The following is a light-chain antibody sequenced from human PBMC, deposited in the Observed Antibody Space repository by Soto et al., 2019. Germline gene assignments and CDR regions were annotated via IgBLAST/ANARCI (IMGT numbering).Light chain of an antibody. CDR3: QQRSHWPRT. CDR2: DAS. Sequence: EIVLTQSPATLSLSPGERATLSCRASQSVSSYLAWYQQKPGQAPRLLIYDASTRASGIPARFSGSGSGTDCTLTISSLEPEDFAVYYCQQRSHWPRTFGQGTKVDIK. J-gene: IGKJ1*01. CDR1: QSVSSY. V-gene: IGKV3-11*01.